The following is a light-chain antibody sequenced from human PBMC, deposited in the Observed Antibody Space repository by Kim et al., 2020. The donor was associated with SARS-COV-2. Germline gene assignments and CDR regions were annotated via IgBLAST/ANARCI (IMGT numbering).Light chain of an antibody. CDR3: QAWDSSTVV. V-gene: IGLV3-1*01. CDR1: KLGDKY. J-gene: IGLJ2*01. Sequence: SVSPGQTASITGSGDKLGDKYACWYQQKPGPSPVLVIYQDSKRPSGIPERFSGSNSGNTATLTISGTQAMDEADYYCQAWDSSTVVFGGGTKLTVL. CDR2: QDS.